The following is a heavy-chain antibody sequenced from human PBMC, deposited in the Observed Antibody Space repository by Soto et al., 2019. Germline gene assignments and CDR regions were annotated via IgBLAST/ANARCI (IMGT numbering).Heavy chain of an antibody. D-gene: IGHD2-15*01. J-gene: IGHJ4*02. CDR3: ARESRYCSGGSCYFLPGIDY. V-gene: IGHV1-69*12. CDR1: GGTFSSYA. Sequence: QVQLVQSGAEVKKPGSSVKVSCKASGGTFSSYAISWVRQAPGKGFEWMGGFFPIFGTANYAQKFQGRVTITADESTSTAYMELSSLRSEDTAVYYCARESRYCSGGSCYFLPGIDYWGQGTLVTVSS. CDR2: FFPIFGTA.